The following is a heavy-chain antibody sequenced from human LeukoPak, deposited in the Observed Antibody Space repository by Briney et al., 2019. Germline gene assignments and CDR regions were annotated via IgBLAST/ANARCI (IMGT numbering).Heavy chain of an antibody. CDR3: ARDQGWYGDFHY. CDR1: GFTFSSYA. J-gene: IGHJ4*02. V-gene: IGHV3-30-3*01. CDR2: ISYDGSNK. Sequence: PGRSLRLSCAASGFTFSSYAMHWVRQAPGKGLEWVAVISYDGSNKYYADSLKGRFTISRDNAKNSLYLQMNSLRAEDTAVYYCARDQGWYGDFHYWGQGTLVTVSS. D-gene: IGHD4-17*01.